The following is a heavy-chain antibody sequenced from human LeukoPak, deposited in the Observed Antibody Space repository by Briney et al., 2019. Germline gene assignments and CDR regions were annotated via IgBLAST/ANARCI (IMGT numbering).Heavy chain of an antibody. CDR1: GFTFSSYW. CDR2: IKQDGSEK. V-gene: IGHV3-7*03. J-gene: IGHJ4*02. CDR3: ARGGDVVGALFDS. Sequence: GGSLRLSCAASGFTFSSYWMSWVRQAPGKGLEWVANIKQDGSEKYYVDSVKGRFTISRDNSKNTVYLQMNSLRAEDTAVYYCARGGDVVGALFDSWGQGTLVTVSS. D-gene: IGHD1-26*01.